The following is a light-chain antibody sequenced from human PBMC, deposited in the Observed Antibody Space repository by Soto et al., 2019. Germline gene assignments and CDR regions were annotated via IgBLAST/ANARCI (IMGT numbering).Light chain of an antibody. Sequence: EIVMTQSPATLSVSPGERATLSCRASQSVGIKLAWYQQKPGQAPRLLMYSASTRATGIPARFSGSGSGTEFTLTISRLEPEDFAVYFCHQYGSSPLTFGGGTKVDIK. V-gene: IGKV3-15*01. CDR3: HQYGSSPLT. CDR2: SAS. CDR1: QSVGIK. J-gene: IGKJ4*01.